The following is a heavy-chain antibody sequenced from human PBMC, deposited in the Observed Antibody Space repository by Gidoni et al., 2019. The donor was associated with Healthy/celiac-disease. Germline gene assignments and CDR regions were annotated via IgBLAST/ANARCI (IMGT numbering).Heavy chain of an antibody. CDR3: AKDNGDYGFYYYGMDV. J-gene: IGHJ6*02. V-gene: IGHV3-23*04. D-gene: IGHD4-17*01. CDR1: GFTFSSYA. CDR2: ISGSGGST. Sequence: EVQLVESGGGLVQPGGSLRLSCAASGFTFSSYAMSWVRQAPGKGLEWVSAISGSGGSTYYADSVKGRFTISRDNSKNTLYLQMNSLRAEDTAVYYCAKDNGDYGFYYYGMDVWGQGTTVTVSS.